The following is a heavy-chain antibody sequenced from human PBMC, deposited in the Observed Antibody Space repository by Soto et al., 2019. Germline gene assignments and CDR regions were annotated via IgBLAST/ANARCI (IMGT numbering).Heavy chain of an antibody. D-gene: IGHD3-22*01. J-gene: IGHJ4*02. CDR3: ARVDYYDSSGYYGPFDY. CDR2: INPSGGST. Sequence: ASVKVSCKASGCTFTSYAINWVRQAPGQGLEWMGIINPSGGSTSYAQKFQGRVTMTRDTSTSTVYMELSSLRSEDTAVYYCARVDYYDSSGYYGPFDYWGQGTLVTVSS. V-gene: IGHV1-46*01. CDR1: GCTFTSYA.